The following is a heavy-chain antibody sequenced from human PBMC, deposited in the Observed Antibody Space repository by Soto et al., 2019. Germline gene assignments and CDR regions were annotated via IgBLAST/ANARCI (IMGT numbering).Heavy chain of an antibody. D-gene: IGHD6-13*01. V-gene: IGHV1-69*02. CDR1: GGTFSSYT. J-gene: IGHJ4*02. CDR3: AVLSSSSWPDFDY. Sequence: ASVKVSCKASGGTFSSYTISWVRQAPGQGLEWMGRIIPILGIANYAQKFQGRVTITADKSTSTAYMELSSLRSEDTAVYYCAVLSSSSWPDFDYWGQGTLVTVSS. CDR2: IIPILGIA.